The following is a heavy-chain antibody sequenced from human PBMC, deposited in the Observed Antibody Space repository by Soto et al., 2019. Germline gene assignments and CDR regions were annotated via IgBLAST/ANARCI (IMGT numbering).Heavy chain of an antibody. CDR1: GGSVSSNSYS. Sequence: SETLSLTCTVSGGSVSSNSYSWGWIRQSPGKGLEWIGIIYSTENTYYHPSLLSRVTISADTSMNEFSLRLSSVTAADTAVYYCARAMVVTQNGFDPWGQGTLVTVSS. CDR3: ARAMVVTQNGFDP. J-gene: IGHJ5*02. D-gene: IGHD2-21*02. CDR2: IYSTENT. V-gene: IGHV4-39*01.